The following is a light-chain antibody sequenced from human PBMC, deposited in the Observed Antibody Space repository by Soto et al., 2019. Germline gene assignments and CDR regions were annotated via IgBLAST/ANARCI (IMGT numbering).Light chain of an antibody. CDR1: QSVGRDY. Sequence: EIVLIQSPATLSLSPGERATLSCRASQSVGRDYLAWFQQKPGQAPRLLIYDASTRATGIPDRFSGSGSGTDFNLTFSRLEPEDFAVYFCHQYATSPLTFGGGTKVDIK. CDR2: DAS. J-gene: IGKJ4*01. CDR3: HQYATSPLT. V-gene: IGKV3-20*01.